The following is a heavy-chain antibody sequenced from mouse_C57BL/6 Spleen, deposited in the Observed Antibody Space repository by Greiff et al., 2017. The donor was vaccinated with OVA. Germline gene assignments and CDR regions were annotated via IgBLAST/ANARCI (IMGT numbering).Heavy chain of an antibody. J-gene: IGHJ3*01. CDR3: GREDYDYDGGFAY. Sequence: QVQLQQSGAELVKPGASVKMSCKASGYTFTTYPIEWMKQNHGKSLEWIGNFHPYNDDTKYNAKFKGKATLTVEKSSSTVYLPLSRITSDDSAVFYCGREDYDYDGGFAYWGQGTLVTVSA. CDR2: FHPYNDDT. V-gene: IGHV1-47*01. D-gene: IGHD2-4*01. CDR1: GYTFTTYP.